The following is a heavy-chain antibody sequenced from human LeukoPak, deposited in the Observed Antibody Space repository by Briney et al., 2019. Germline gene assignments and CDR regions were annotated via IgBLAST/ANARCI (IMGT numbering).Heavy chain of an antibody. J-gene: IGHJ4*02. CDR2: ISYDGSNK. Sequence: PGRSLRLSCAASGFTFNSYAMHWVRQAPGKGLEWVAVISYDGSNKYYADSVKGRFTVSRDNSKNTLYVQVNSLGTEDTAAYYCAKGSYYDSSGSFYFDYWGQGTLVTVSS. CDR3: AKGSYYDSSGSFYFDY. V-gene: IGHV3-30-3*01. CDR1: GFTFNSYA. D-gene: IGHD3-22*01.